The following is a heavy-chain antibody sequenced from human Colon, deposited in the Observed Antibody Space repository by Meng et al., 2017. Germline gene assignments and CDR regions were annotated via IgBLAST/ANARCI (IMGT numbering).Heavy chain of an antibody. CDR3: AVQKDGYNSWYDN. CDR2: IIPILGAP. D-gene: IGHD5-24*01. Sequence: QVQLVQYGADVKKPGSSMKVSCKASGGNFRRFTMTWVRRAPGQGLEWMGEIIPILGAPNYAPKFQGRVTITADESTTSTYMELSSLTSEDTAVYYCAVQKDGYNSWYDNWGQGTLVTVSS. J-gene: IGHJ4*02. V-gene: IGHV1-69*01. CDR1: GGNFRRFT.